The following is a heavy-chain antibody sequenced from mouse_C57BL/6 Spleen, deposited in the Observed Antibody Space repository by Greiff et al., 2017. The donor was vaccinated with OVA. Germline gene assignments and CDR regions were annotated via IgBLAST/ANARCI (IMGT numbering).Heavy chain of an antibody. CDR3: ARHFGSYYGMDY. D-gene: IGHD4-1*01. CDR1: GFTFSSYG. Sequence: EVKLMESGGDLVKPGGSLKLSCAASGFTFSSYGMSWVRQTPDKRLEWVATISSGGSYTYYPDSVKGRFTISRDNAKNTLYLQMSSLKSEDTAMYYCARHFGSYYGMDYWGQGTSVTVSS. CDR2: ISSGGSYT. V-gene: IGHV5-6*01. J-gene: IGHJ4*01.